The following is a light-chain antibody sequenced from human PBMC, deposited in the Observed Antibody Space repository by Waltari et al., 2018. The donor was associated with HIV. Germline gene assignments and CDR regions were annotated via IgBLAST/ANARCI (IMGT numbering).Light chain of an antibody. CDR2: EVS. CDR3: SSYTSSSTLV. J-gene: IGLJ2*01. V-gene: IGLV2-14*01. CDR1: SSHVGGYNY. Sequence: QSALTQPASVSGSPGQSITISCTRTSSHVGGYNYVSWYQQHQGKAPKRRIYEVSNRPSGVSNRISGSKCGNTASLTSSGLQAEDEADYYCSSYTSSSTLVFGGGTKLTVL.